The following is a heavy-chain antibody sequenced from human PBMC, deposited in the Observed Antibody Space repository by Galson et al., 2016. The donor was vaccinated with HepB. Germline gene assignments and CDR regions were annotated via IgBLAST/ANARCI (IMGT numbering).Heavy chain of an antibody. CDR3: AREPHISVYPAPMPGAFDI. J-gene: IGHJ3*02. D-gene: IGHD1-14*01. Sequence: SVKVSCKASGHTFTNYFIGWVRQAPGQGLEWMGWIRSYNGDTEYEQTFQDRITLTIDTSTTTAFMEMRSLRSDDTAFYYCAREPHISVYPAPMPGAFDIWGQGTTVIVSS. CDR2: IRSYNGDT. CDR1: GHTFTNYF. V-gene: IGHV1-18*04.